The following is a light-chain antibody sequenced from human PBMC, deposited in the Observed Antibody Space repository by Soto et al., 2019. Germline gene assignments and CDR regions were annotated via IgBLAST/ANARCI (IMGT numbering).Light chain of an antibody. Sequence: ELVLTQSPGTLSLSPGERATLSCRASQSVSHNYLAWYQQHPGQAPRLLIYGASTRATGIPARFSGSGSGTELTLTISRLKSEDFEVDYCQQRSNWPITFVQGTRLEIK. CDR3: QQRSNWPIT. CDR2: GAS. V-gene: IGKV3D-20*02. J-gene: IGKJ5*01. CDR1: QSVSHNY.